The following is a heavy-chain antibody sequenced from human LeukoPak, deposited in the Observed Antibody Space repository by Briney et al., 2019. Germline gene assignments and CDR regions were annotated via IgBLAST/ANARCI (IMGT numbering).Heavy chain of an antibody. V-gene: IGHV3-23*01. CDR1: GFTFSSYA. CDR3: ARYGNGAWLAHYSFDI. Sequence: GGSLRLSCAASGFTFSSYAMSWVRQAPGKGLEWVSAISGSGGSTYYADSVKGRFTISRDNAMNSLYLQMNSLRAEDTAVYYCARYGNGAWLAHYSFDIWGQGTMVTVSS. CDR2: ISGSGGST. J-gene: IGHJ3*02. D-gene: IGHD6-19*01.